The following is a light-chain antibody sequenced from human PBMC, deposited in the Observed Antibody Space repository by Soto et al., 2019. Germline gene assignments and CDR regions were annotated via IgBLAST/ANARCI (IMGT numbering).Light chain of an antibody. CDR3: QVWDPRSDHWV. V-gene: IGLV3-21*02. CDR2: DDS. Sequence: SYELTQPPSVSVAPGQTATIPCGGSNIGTRSVHWYQQKPGQAPVLVVYDDSDRPSGIPERFSGSNSGNTAPLTISGVEAGDEADYYCQVWDPRSDHWVFGEGTKVTVL. CDR1: NIGTRS. J-gene: IGLJ3*02.